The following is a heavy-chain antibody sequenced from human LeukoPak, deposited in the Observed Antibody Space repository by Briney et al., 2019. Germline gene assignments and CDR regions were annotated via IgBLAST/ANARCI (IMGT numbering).Heavy chain of an antibody. CDR1: GYTFTDYY. J-gene: IGHJ4*02. CDR2: INPNSGGT. CDR3: ARTMVRGVIDQNFDY. V-gene: IGHV1-2*02. D-gene: IGHD3-10*01. Sequence: GASVKVSCKASGYTFTDYYMHWVRQAPGQGLEWMGWINPNSGGTNYAQKFQGRVTMTRDTSISTAYMELSRLRSDDTAVYYCARTMVRGVIDQNFDYWGQGTLVTVSS.